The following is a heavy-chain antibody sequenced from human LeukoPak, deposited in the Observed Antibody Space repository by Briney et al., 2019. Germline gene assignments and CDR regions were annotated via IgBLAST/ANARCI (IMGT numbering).Heavy chain of an antibody. CDR1: GYTFTSYD. J-gene: IGHJ5*02. Sequence: GASVKVSCKASGYTFTSYDINWVRQATGQRLEWMGWMNPNSGNTGYAQKFQGRVTMTRNTSISTAYMELSSMRSEDTAVYYCAREDYAVNWFDPWGQGTLVTVSS. V-gene: IGHV1-8*01. CDR2: MNPNSGNT. CDR3: AREDYAVNWFDP. D-gene: IGHD4-17*01.